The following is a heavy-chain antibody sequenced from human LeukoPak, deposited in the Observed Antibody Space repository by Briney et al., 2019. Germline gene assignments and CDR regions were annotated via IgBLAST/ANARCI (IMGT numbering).Heavy chain of an antibody. V-gene: IGHV4-59*01. D-gene: IGHD3-3*01. J-gene: IGHJ2*01. CDR1: GGSISSYY. CDR3: ARAGVVSNPNSYWYFDL. Sequence: SETLSLTCTVSGGSISSYYWSWIRQPPGKGLEWIGCIYYSGSTNYNPSLESRVTISVDTSKNQFSLKLSSVTAADTAVYYCARAGVVSNPNSYWYFDLWGRGTLVTVSS. CDR2: IYYSGST.